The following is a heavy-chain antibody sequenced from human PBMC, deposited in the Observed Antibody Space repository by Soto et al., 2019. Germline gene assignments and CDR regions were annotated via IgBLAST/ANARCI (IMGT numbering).Heavy chain of an antibody. V-gene: IGHV4-30-4*01. J-gene: IGHJ6*01. CDR1: GDSIRSADYY. Sequence: PLETLSLTCTVSGDSIRSADYYWSWIRQTPGKGLEWIGHIFYSGTTYYNPSLKSRLTISVDTSKNHFSLRLTSVTAADTAVYYCARALGVEPERYYYGMDVWAQGTTVTVSS. CDR2: IFYSGTT. CDR3: ARALGVEPERYYYGMDV. D-gene: IGHD1-1*01.